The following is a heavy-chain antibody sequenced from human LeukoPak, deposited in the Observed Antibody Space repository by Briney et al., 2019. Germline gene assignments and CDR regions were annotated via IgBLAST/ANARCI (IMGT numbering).Heavy chain of an antibody. Sequence: PGGSLRLSCAASGFTFSDDKMNWVRQAPGEWLEWVSYITISSSTIYYADSVKGRFTISRDNSKNTLYLQMHSLRPEDTALYYCVKDPSVAAASGSFDFWGQGTLVTVSS. J-gene: IGHJ4*02. CDR1: GFTFSDDK. V-gene: IGHV3-48*01. D-gene: IGHD6-13*01. CDR3: VKDPSVAAASGSFDF. CDR2: ITISSSTI.